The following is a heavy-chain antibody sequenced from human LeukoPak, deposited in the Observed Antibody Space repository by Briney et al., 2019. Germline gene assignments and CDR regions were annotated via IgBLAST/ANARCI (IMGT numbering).Heavy chain of an antibody. CDR3: ARGNTSAWYPFDY. V-gene: IGHV3-72*01. D-gene: IGHD6-19*01. CDR1: GFTVSSNY. Sequence: GGSLRLSCAASGFTVSSNYLSWVRQAPGKGLEWVGRTGNKANSYTTEYAASVKGRFTISRDDSKNSLFLQMNSLKSEDTAVYYCARGNTSAWYPFDYRGQGTLVTVSS. CDR2: TGNKANSYTT. J-gene: IGHJ4*02.